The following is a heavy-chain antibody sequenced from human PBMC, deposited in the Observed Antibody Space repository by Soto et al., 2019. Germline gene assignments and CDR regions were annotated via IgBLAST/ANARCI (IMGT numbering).Heavy chain of an antibody. D-gene: IGHD3-3*01. CDR3: AIAFGVPKGYYYGMDV. CDR1: GYSFTSYW. J-gene: IGHJ6*02. Sequence: PGESLKISCKGSGYSFTSYWIGWLRQMPGKGLEWMGIIYPGDSDTRYSPSFQGQVTISADKSISTAYLQWSSLKASDTAMYYCAIAFGVPKGYYYGMDVWGQGTTVTVS. V-gene: IGHV5-51*01. CDR2: IYPGDSDT.